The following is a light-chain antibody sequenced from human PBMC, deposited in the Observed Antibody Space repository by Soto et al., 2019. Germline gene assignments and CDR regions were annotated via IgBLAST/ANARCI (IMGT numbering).Light chain of an antibody. CDR2: EGT. CDR1: SSDVGTYKF. Sequence: QSALTQPASVSGSPGQSITISCTGTSSDVGTYKFVSWYQQHPGKVPTLMIHEGTKRPSGVSNRFSGSKSGNTATLTISGLQPADEANYYCCSYAGTSFWVFGGGTKLTVL. J-gene: IGLJ3*02. V-gene: IGLV2-23*01. CDR3: CSYAGTSFWV.